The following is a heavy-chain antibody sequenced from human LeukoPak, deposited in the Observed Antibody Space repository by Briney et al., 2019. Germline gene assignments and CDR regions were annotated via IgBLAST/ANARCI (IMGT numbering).Heavy chain of an antibody. D-gene: IGHD4-17*01. J-gene: IGHJ4*02. Sequence: PSETLSLTCAVYGGSFSGYYWSWIRQPPGKGLEWIGYIYYSGSTNYNPSLKSRVTISVDTSKNQFSLKLSSVTAADTAVYYCARVAPYDYGDYACDYWGQGTLVTVSS. CDR2: IYYSGST. CDR1: GGSFSGYY. CDR3: ARVAPYDYGDYACDY. V-gene: IGHV4-59*01.